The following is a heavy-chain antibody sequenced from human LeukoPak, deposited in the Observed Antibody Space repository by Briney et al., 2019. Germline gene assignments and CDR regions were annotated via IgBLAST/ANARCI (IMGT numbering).Heavy chain of an antibody. CDR3: AKVRSSGIAVAGLDY. D-gene: IGHD6-19*01. Sequence: GGSLRLSCAASGFTVSSNYMSWVRQAPGKGLEWVSVIYSGGSTYYADSVKGRFTISRDNSKNTLYLQMNSLRAEDTAVYYCAKVRSSGIAVAGLDYWGQGTLVTVSS. CDR2: IYSGGST. CDR1: GFTVSSNY. V-gene: IGHV3-66*01. J-gene: IGHJ4*02.